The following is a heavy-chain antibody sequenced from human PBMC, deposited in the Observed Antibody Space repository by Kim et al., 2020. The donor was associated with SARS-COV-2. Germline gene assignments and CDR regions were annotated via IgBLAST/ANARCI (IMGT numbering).Heavy chain of an antibody. Sequence: YYVDSVKGRFTISRDNAKNSLYLQMNSLRAEDTAVYYCARWQIGDYGMDVWGQGTTVTVSS. J-gene: IGHJ6*02. D-gene: IGHD3-3*01. V-gene: IGHV3-7*01. CDR3: ARWQIGDYGMDV.